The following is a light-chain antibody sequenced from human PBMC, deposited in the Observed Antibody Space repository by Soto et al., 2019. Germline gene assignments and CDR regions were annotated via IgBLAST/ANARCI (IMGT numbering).Light chain of an antibody. CDR3: QQYGSSPEWT. CDR1: QSVSSSY. J-gene: IGKJ1*01. CDR2: GAS. V-gene: IGKV3-20*01. Sequence: EIVLTQSPGTLSLSLGETATLSCRAIQSVSSSYLAWYQQKPGQAPRLLIYGASSRATGIPDRFSGSGSGTDFTLTISRLEAEDFAVYYCQQYGSSPEWTFGQGTKVDIK.